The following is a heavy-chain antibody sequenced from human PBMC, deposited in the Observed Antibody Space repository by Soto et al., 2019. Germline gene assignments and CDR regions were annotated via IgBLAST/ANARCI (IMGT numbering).Heavy chain of an antibody. CDR1: GFTFKRYS. CDR2: ISSTTNYI. J-gene: IGHJ4*02. V-gene: IGHV3-21*06. CDR3: TRESEDLTSNFDY. Sequence: PXGSLRISCAASGFTFKRYSMNWVRQAPGKGLEWVSSISSTTNYIYYGDSMKGRFTISRDNAKNSLYLEMNSLRAEDTAVYYCTRESEDLTSNFDYWGQGTMVTVSS.